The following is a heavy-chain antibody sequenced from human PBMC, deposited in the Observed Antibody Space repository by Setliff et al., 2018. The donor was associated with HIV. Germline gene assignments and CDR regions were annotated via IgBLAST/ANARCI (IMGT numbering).Heavy chain of an antibody. CDR1: GYSISSGYY. D-gene: IGHD2-2*03. CDR2: IYHSGST. Sequence: PSETLSLTCAVSGYSISSGYYWGWIRQPPGKGLEWIGTIYHSGSTYYNPSLKSRVTISVDKSKNQFSLKLSSVTAADTAVYYCARGLDIVVVPAAMARAFDIWGQGTMVTVSS. V-gene: IGHV4-38-2*01. J-gene: IGHJ3*02. CDR3: ARGLDIVVVPAAMARAFDI.